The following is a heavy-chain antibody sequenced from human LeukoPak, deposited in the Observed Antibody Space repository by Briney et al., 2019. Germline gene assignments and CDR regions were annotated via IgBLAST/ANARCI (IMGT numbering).Heavy chain of an antibody. CDR2: INHSGST. V-gene: IGHV4-34*01. CDR1: GGSFSGYY. D-gene: IGHD1-26*01. J-gene: IGHJ1*01. Sequence: SETLSLTCAVYGGSFSGYYWSWIRQPPGKGLEWIGEINHSGSTNYNPSLKSRVTISVDTSKNQFSLKLSSVTAADTAVYYCVRAHSGSYFQDWGQGTLVTVSS. CDR3: VRAHSGSYFQD.